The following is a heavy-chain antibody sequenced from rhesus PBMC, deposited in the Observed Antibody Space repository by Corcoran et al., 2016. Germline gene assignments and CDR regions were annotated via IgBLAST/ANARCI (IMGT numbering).Heavy chain of an antibody. CDR3: ARRGSGWYNSLDV. CDR2: SGGSSGST. D-gene: IGHD6-31*01. V-gene: IGHV4-65*02. Sequence: QVQLQESGPGLVKPSETLSLTSPVSGGSISRSHLCTSSRPPPGTGLEWIGNSGGSSGSTYYNPSLKSRVTSSKDTSKNQFSLKLSSVTAADTAVYYCARRGSGWYNSLDVWGRGVLVTVSS. CDR1: GGSISRSHL. J-gene: IGHJ5-2*02.